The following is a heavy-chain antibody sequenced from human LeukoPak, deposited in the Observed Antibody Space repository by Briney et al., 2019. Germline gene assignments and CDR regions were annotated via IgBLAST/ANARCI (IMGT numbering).Heavy chain of an antibody. CDR1: GISLSNAW. Sequence: RPGGSLRLSCAVSGISLSNAWMSWVRQAPGKGLEWVSAISGSGGSTYYADSVKGRFTISRDNSKNTLYLQMNSLRAEDTAVYYCAKRALGSYFDYWGQGTLVTVSS. CDR2: ISGSGGST. CDR3: AKRALGSYFDY. V-gene: IGHV3-23*01. D-gene: IGHD1-26*01. J-gene: IGHJ4*02.